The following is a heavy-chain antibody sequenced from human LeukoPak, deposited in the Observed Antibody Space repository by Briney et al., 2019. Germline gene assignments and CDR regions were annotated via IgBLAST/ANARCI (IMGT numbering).Heavy chain of an antibody. D-gene: IGHD3-3*01. Sequence: SETLSLTCTVSGGSISSYYWSWIRQPPGKGLEWIGYIYHSGSTYYNPSLKSRVTISVDRSKNQFSLKLSSVTAADTAVYYCARLRDFWSGYYTFDYWGQGTLVTVSS. J-gene: IGHJ4*02. CDR2: IYHSGST. CDR1: GGSISSYY. CDR3: ARLRDFWSGYYTFDY. V-gene: IGHV4-59*12.